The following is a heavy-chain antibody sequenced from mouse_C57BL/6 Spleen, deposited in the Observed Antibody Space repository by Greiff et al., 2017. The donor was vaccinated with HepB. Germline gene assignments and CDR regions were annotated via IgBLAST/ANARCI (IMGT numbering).Heavy chain of an antibody. V-gene: IGHV1-81*01. D-gene: IGHD3-2*02. Sequence: QVQLKESGAELARPGASVKLSCKASGYTFTSYGISWVKQRTGQGLEWIGEIYPRSGNTYYNEKFKGKATLTADKSSSTAYMELRSLTSEDSAVYFCAWKNGDSSGPDYWGQGTTLTVSS. CDR3: AWKNGDSSGPDY. CDR2: IYPRSGNT. J-gene: IGHJ2*01. CDR1: GYTFTSYG.